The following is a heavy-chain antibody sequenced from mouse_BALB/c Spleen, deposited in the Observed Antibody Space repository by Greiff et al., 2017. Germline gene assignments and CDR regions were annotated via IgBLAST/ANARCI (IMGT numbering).Heavy chain of an antibody. CDR2: IYPGDGST. V-gene: IGHV1S33*01. CDR1: GYTFTSYD. CDR3: ARSEDGNYDPWFAY. J-gene: IGHJ3*01. D-gene: IGHD2-1*01. Sequence: LQQSGPELVKPGALVKISCKASGYTFTSYDINWVKQRPGQGLEWIGWIYPGDGSTKYTEKFKGKATLTADKSSSTAYMQLSSLTSENSAVYFWARSEDGNYDPWFAYWGQGTLVTVSA.